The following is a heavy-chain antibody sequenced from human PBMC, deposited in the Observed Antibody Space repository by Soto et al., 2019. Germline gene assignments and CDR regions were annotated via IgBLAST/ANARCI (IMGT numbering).Heavy chain of an antibody. CDR3: ATWADRLGDNWFDP. Sequence: SATLSLTCTVSRGSIRSGGYYWSWIRQHPGKGLEWIGYIYYSGSTYYNPSLKSRVTLSVDTSKNKLPLKLSSVTEADTAVYCGATWADRLGDNWFDPWGQGTLVTVSS. CDR1: RGSIRSGGYY. D-gene: IGHD3-22*01. CDR2: IYYSGST. J-gene: IGHJ5*02. V-gene: IGHV4-31*03.